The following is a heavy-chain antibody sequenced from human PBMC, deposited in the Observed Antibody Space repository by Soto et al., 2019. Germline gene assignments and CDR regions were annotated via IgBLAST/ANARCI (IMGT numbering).Heavy chain of an antibody. V-gene: IGHV4-4*02. CDR1: SGSITTSNW. CDR2: IYHSGST. D-gene: IGHD2-2*01. Sequence: QVQLQESGPGLVMPSGTLSLTCAVSSGSITTSNWWTWVRQPPGKGLEWIGEIYHSGSTNYNPSLKSRVTMSVDKSKNQFSLKLNSVTAADTAVYYCATLGYCTSISCYGTFDPWGQGTPVTVSS. CDR3: ATLGYCTSISCYGTFDP. J-gene: IGHJ5*02.